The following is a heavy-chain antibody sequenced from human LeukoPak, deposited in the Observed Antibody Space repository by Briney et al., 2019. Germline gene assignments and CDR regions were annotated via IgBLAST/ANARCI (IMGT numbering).Heavy chain of an antibody. Sequence: SETLSLTCTVSGGSISSYYWKWIRQPPGKGLEWIGYIYYSGSTNYNPSLESRVTISVDMSKNQFSLKLSSVTAADTAVYYCARENYDSSGYNNWFDPWGQGTLVTVSS. D-gene: IGHD3-22*01. J-gene: IGHJ5*02. V-gene: IGHV4-59*01. CDR3: ARENYDSSGYNNWFDP. CDR1: GGSISSYY. CDR2: IYYSGST.